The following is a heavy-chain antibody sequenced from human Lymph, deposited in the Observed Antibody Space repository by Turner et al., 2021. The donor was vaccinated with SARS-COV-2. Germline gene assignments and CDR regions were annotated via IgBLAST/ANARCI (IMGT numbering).Heavy chain of an antibody. J-gene: IGHJ4*02. CDR3: AGREWGGSLGHIDY. CDR2: IYPGYSDT. D-gene: IGHD3-3*01. V-gene: IGHV5-51*01. Sequence: EVQLVQSGAEVKKPGESLKISCKGSGYSFTTYWNGWVRQMPGKGLEWMGVIYPGYSDTRYRPSLQGQVTISAHKSIRTPYLQWGRLKASDTAMYYWAGREWGGSLGHIDYWGQGTLVTVSS. CDR1: GYSFTTYW.